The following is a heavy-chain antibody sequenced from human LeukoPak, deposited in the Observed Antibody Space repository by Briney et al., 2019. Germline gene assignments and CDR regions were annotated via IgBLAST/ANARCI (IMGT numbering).Heavy chain of an antibody. D-gene: IGHD2-2*01. CDR2: IKQDGSEK. CDR1: GFTFSSYW. V-gene: IGHV3-7*01. Sequence: GGSLRLSCAASGFTFSSYWMSWVRQAPGKGLEWVANIKQDGSEKYYVDSVKGRLTISRDNAKNSLYLQMNSLRAEDTAVYYCARTPLGYCSSTSCPNWFDPWGQGTLVTISS. CDR3: ARTPLGYCSSTSCPNWFDP. J-gene: IGHJ5*02.